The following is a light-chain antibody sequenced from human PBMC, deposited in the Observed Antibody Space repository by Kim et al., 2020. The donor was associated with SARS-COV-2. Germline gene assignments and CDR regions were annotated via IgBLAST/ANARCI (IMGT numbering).Light chain of an antibody. CDR1: SGHSSDA. CDR2: LNSDGSH. V-gene: IGLV4-69*01. J-gene: IGLJ3*02. CDR3: QTWGTGVWV. Sequence: AAVKLTCTLSSGHSSDANAGHQQQAEKGPRNGMKLNSDGSHSKGDGSPDRFSGSSSGAERYLTISSLQSEDGANYYCQTWGTGVWVFGGGTQLTVL.